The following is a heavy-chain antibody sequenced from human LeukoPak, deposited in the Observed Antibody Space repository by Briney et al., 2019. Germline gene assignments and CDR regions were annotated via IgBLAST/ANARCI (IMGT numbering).Heavy chain of an antibody. V-gene: IGHV3-11*03. CDR2: ISSSSSYT. J-gene: IGHJ4*02. CDR3: LVYCSGGTCSLGYY. Sequence: TGGSLRLSCSASGFTFSDYYMGWIRQAPGKGLEWVSYISSSSSYTNYADSVKGRFTISRDNSKNTLYLQMDSLRAEDTAVYYCLVYCSGGTCSLGYYWGQGTLVTVSS. CDR1: GFTFSDYY. D-gene: IGHD2-15*01.